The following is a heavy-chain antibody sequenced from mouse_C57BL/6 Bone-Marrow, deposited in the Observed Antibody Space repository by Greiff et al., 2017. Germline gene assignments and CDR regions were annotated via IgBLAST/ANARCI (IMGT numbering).Heavy chain of an antibody. Sequence: QVTLKESGPGILQSSQTLSLTCSFSGFSLSTSGMGVSWIRQPSGKGLEWLAHIYWDDDKRYNPSLKSRLTISKDTSRNQVFLKITSVDTADTATYYCARHITTVVAHWYFDVWGTGTTVTVSS. CDR3: ARHITTVVAHWYFDV. J-gene: IGHJ1*03. CDR1: GFSLSTSGMG. D-gene: IGHD1-1*01. V-gene: IGHV8-12*01. CDR2: IYWDDDK.